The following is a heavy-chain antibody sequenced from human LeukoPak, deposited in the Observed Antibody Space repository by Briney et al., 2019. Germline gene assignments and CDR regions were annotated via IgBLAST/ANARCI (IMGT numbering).Heavy chain of an antibody. V-gene: IGHV4-59*08. CDR1: GGSISRYY. CDR3: ARQPSGTAAFDI. J-gene: IGHJ3*02. CDR2: IYHSGNT. Sequence: PSETLSLTCAVSGGSISRYYWSWIRQSPGKGLEWIAYIYHSGNTNYNPSFKSRVTISLDTSKNQFSLKLTSVAAADTAIYYCARQPSGTAAFDIWGQGTMVTVSS. D-gene: IGHD1/OR15-1a*01.